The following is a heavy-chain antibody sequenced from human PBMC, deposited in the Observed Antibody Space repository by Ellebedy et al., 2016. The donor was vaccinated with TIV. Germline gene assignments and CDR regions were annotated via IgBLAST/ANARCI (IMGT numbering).Heavy chain of an antibody. D-gene: IGHD2-15*01. V-gene: IGHV1-18*04. J-gene: IGHJ4*02. CDR2: INTQNGNT. CDR3: ARGQGGCLGDY. Sequence: ASVKVSCKASGYTFTTYGISWVRQAPGKGLEWMGWINTQNGNTNDAQKFQPRVTMTTDTSTSTVYMELRSLRSDDTAVYYCARGQGGCLGDYWGQGTLVTVSS. CDR1: GYTFTTYG.